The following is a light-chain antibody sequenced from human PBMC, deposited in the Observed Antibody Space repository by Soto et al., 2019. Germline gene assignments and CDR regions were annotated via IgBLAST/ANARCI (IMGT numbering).Light chain of an antibody. CDR2: AAS. CDR1: QSISSY. V-gene: IGKV1-39*01. CDR3: QQSTGP. Sequence: DIQMTQSPSSLSASVGDRVTITCRASQSISSYLNWYQQKPGKAPKLLIYAASSLQSGVPSRFIGSGSGTDFTLTISSLQPEDFATYYCQQSTGPFGQGTKVEIK. J-gene: IGKJ1*01.